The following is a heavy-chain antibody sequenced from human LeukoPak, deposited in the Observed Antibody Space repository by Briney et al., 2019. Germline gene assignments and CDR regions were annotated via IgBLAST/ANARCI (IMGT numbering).Heavy chain of an antibody. CDR1: GGSISSSSYY. CDR2: IYYSGST. D-gene: IGHD3-9*01. J-gene: IGHJ6*03. Sequence: PSETLSLTCTVSGGSISSSSYYWGWIRQPPGKGLEWIGSIYYSGSTYYNPSLKSRVTISVDTSKNQFSLKLSSVTAADTAVYYCAREHRMYYDILTGEYYYYYMDVWGKGTTVTVSS. CDR3: AREHRMYYDILTGEYYYYYMDV. V-gene: IGHV4-39*07.